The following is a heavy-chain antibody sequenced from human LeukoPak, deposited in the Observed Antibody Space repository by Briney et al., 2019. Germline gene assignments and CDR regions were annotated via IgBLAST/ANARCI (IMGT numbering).Heavy chain of an antibody. CDR3: AKKEGALLWFGELLEGPIDY. Sequence: GGSLRLSCAASGFTFSSYAMSWVRQAPGKGLEWVSAISGSDGSTYYADSVKGRFTISRDNSKNTLYLQMNSLRAEDTAVYYCAKKEGALLWFGELLEGPIDYWGQGTLVTVSS. V-gene: IGHV3-23*01. CDR2: ISGSDGST. J-gene: IGHJ4*02. CDR1: GFTFSSYA. D-gene: IGHD3-10*01.